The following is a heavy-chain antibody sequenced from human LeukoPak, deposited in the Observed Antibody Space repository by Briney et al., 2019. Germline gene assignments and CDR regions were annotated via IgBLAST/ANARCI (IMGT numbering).Heavy chain of an antibody. CDR2: IYHSGST. Sequence: PSETLSLTCAVSGGSISSSNWWSWVRQPPGKGLEWIGEIYHSGSTNYNPSLKSRVTISVDTSKNQFSLKLSSVTAADTAVYYCARRVVVVVTIDYWGQGTLVTVSS. CDR1: GGSISSSNW. D-gene: IGHD2-15*01. CDR3: ARRVVVVVTIDY. J-gene: IGHJ4*02. V-gene: IGHV4-4*02.